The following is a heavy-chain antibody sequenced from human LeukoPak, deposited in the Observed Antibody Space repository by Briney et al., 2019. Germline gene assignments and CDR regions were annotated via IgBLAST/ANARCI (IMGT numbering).Heavy chain of an antibody. CDR3: ARATPSYYDYVWGSYPLGSWFDP. CDR1: GFVVSDNY. Sequence: PGGSLRLSCAASGFVVSDNYMSWVRQAPGKGLEWVSVIYSGGSTYYADSVKGRFTISRDNSKNTLYLQMNSLRAEDTAVYYCARATPSYYDYVWGSYPLGSWFDPWGQGTLVTVSS. D-gene: IGHD3-16*02. V-gene: IGHV3-66*01. CDR2: IYSGGST. J-gene: IGHJ5*02.